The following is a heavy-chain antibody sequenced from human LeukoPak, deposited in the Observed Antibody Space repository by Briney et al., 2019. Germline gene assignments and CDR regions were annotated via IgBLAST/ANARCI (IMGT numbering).Heavy chain of an antibody. J-gene: IGHJ6*03. Sequence: GGSLRLSCAASGFTFSSYSMNWVRQAPGKGLEWVSYISSSSSTIYYADSVKGRFTISRDNAKNSPYLQMNSLRAEDTAVYYCARGYGYSYGYQYYMDVWGKGTTVTVSS. CDR1: GFTFSSYS. CDR2: ISSSSSTI. CDR3: ARGYGYSYGYQYYMDV. D-gene: IGHD5-18*01. V-gene: IGHV3-48*01.